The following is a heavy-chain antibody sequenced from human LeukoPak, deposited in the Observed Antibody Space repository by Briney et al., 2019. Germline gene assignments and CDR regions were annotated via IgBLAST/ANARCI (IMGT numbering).Heavy chain of an antibody. CDR2: IIPIFGTA. J-gene: IGHJ6*04. CDR1: GGTFSSYA. V-gene: IGHV1-69*13. CDR3: ARGYYGVRIVATLSSCYYGMDV. D-gene: IGHD5-12*01. Sequence: GASVKVSCKASGGTFSSYAISWVRQAPGQGLEWMGGIIPIFGTANYAQKFQGRVTITADESTSTAYMELSSLRSEDTAVYYCARGYYGVRIVATLSSCYYGMDVWGKGTTVTVSS.